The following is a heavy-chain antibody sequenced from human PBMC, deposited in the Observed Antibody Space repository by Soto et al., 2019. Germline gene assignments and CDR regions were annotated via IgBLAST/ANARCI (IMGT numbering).Heavy chain of an antibody. Sequence: PGGSLRLSCAASGFTFSDYYMSWIRQAPGKGLEWVSYISSSGSTIYYADSVKGRFTISRDNAKNSLYLQMNSLRAEDTAVYYCASYGQAPRLYCSSTSCYGGTDEWGQGTLVTGSS. CDR1: GFTFSDYY. V-gene: IGHV3-11*01. D-gene: IGHD2-2*01. CDR3: ASYGQAPRLYCSSTSCYGGTDE. CDR2: ISSSGSTI. J-gene: IGHJ4*02.